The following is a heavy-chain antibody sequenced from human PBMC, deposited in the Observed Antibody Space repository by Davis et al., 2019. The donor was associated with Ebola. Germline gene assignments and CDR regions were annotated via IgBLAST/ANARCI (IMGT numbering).Heavy chain of an antibody. J-gene: IGHJ6*04. CDR3: AKDLEDAGGYSYGDYGMDV. Sequence: GGSLRLSCAASGFTFTNYAMTWVRQAPGKGLEWASSITGSGGRTYYADSVKGRFTISRDNSKNTLYLQMNSLRAEDTAVYYCAKDLEDAGGYSYGDYGMDVCGKGTTVTVSS. CDR2: ITGSGGRT. CDR1: GFTFTNYA. D-gene: IGHD5-18*01. V-gene: IGHV3-23*01.